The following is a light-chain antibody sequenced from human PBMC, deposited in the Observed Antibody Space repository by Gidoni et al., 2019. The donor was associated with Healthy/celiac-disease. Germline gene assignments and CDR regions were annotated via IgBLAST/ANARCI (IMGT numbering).Light chain of an antibody. J-gene: IGKJ3*01. CDR2: AAS. CDR3: QQSYSTRFT. CDR1: QSISSY. Sequence: DIQMTQSPSSLSASVGDRATITCRASQSISSYLNWYQQKPGKAPKLLIYAASSLQSGVPSRFSGSGSGTDFTLTISSLQPEDFATYYCQQSYSTRFTFXPXTKVDIK. V-gene: IGKV1-39*01.